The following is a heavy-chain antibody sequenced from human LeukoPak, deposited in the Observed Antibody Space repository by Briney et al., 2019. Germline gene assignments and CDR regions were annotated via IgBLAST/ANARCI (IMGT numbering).Heavy chain of an antibody. V-gene: IGHV3-23*01. Sequence: GGSLILSCAASGFTVSSNYMSWVRQAPGKGLEWGSAISGSGGSTYYADSVKGRFAISRDNSKNTLYLQMNSLRAEDTAVYYCAKDVFGDYGGLDYWGQGTLVTVSS. J-gene: IGHJ4*02. CDR1: GFTVSSNY. D-gene: IGHD4-23*01. CDR2: ISGSGGST. CDR3: AKDVFGDYGGLDY.